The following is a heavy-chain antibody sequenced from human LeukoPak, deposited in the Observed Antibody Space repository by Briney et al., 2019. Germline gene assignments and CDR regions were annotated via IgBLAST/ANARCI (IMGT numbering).Heavy chain of an antibody. CDR2: IYYSGST. Sequence: SETLSLTCSVSGGSISSSSYFWGWIRQPPGKGLEWIGSIYYSGSTYSNPSLKSRVTISVDTSKSQFSLKLSSVTAADTAVYYCARDGYIYGSFDYWGQGTLVTVSS. CDR1: GGSISSSSYF. CDR3: ARDGYIYGSFDY. V-gene: IGHV4-39*01. J-gene: IGHJ4*02. D-gene: IGHD5-18*01.